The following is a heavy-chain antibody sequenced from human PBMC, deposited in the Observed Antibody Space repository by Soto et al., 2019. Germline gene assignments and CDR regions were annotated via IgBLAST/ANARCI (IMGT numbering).Heavy chain of an antibody. Sequence: QVQLVQSGSEVKKPGASVKVSCKASGYNFISYDINWVRQAPGQGLEWMGWMNPNSGNTVYAQKFQGRVTMTRNTSMSTAYLELSSLRSDDTAVYYCARAPWLDPWGQGTLVTVSS. CDR3: ARAPWLDP. CDR2: MNPNSGNT. J-gene: IGHJ5*02. CDR1: GYNFISYD. V-gene: IGHV1-8*01.